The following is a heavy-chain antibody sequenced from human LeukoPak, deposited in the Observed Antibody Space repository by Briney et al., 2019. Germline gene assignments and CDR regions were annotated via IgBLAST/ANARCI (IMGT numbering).Heavy chain of an antibody. J-gene: IGHJ6*02. D-gene: IGHD6-19*01. CDR2: INHSGST. Sequence: SETLFLTCAVYGGSFSGYYWSWIRQPPGKGLEWIGEINHSGSTNYNPSLKSRVTISVDTSKNQFSLKLSSVTAADTAVYYCARGYSSGWYPVYYYGMDVWGQGTTVTVSS. CDR3: ARGYSSGWYPVYYYGMDV. CDR1: GGSFSGYY. V-gene: IGHV4-34*01.